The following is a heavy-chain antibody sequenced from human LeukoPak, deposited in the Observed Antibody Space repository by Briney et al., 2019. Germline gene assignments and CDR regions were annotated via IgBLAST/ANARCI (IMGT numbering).Heavy chain of an antibody. Sequence: ASVKVSCKASGGTFSSYAISWVRQAPGQGLEWMGGIIPIFGTANYAQKFQGRVTITADESTSTAYMELSSLRSEDTAVYYCARELVAVAGKGPFDYWGQGTLVTVSS. D-gene: IGHD6-19*01. J-gene: IGHJ4*02. CDR1: GGTFSSYA. CDR2: IIPIFGTA. CDR3: ARELVAVAGKGPFDY. V-gene: IGHV1-69*13.